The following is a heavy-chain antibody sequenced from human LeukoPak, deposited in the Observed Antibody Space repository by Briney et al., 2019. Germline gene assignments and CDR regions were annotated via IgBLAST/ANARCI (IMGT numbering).Heavy chain of an antibody. V-gene: IGHV3-49*04. CDR1: GFTFGDYA. Sequence: TGGSLRLSCTASGFTFGDYAMNWVRQAPGKGLEWVGLIRSKAFGGTTEYAASVKDRFTISRDDSKSIAYLQMNSLKTEDTAVYYCTRIVGAKSFDSWGQGTLVTVSS. J-gene: IGHJ4*02. CDR2: IRSKAFGGTT. CDR3: TRIVGAKSFDS. D-gene: IGHD1-26*01.